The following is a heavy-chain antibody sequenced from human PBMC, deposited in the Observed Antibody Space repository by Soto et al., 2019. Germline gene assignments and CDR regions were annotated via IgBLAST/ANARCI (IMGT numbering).Heavy chain of an antibody. D-gene: IGHD1-7*01. Sequence: GGSLRLSCAGAEFTFSAYTMNWVRQAPGKGLEWVSYINSGSNAIYYADSVKGRFTISRDDAKKSLYLQMNSLRDEDTAVYYCARTGANVALDVWGQGTTVTVSS. CDR2: INSGSNAI. J-gene: IGHJ6*02. CDR1: EFTFSAYT. V-gene: IGHV3-48*02. CDR3: ARTGANVALDV.